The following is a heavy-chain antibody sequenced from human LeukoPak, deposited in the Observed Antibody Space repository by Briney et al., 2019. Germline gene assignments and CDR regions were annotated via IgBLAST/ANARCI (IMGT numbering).Heavy chain of an antibody. V-gene: IGHV3-7*05. Sequence: GGSLRLSCAASGFTFSNYWMSWVRQAPGKGLEWVANIEHDGSEKYYVDSVKGRFTISRDNAKNSLCLQMNRLRAEDTAVYYCARDESYSSDYWGQGTLVTVSS. D-gene: IGHD6-13*01. CDR2: IEHDGSEK. J-gene: IGHJ4*02. CDR3: ARDESYSSDY. CDR1: GFTFSNYW.